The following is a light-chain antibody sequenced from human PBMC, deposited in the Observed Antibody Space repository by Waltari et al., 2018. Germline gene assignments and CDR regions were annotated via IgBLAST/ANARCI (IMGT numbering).Light chain of an antibody. J-gene: IGLJ3*02. CDR2: RTD. CDR3: LAWDSSLTVWM. V-gene: IGLV10-54*04. Sequence: QAALTQPPSVSKGLGQTATLTCTGNLNHVGNQGAAWLQQHQGHPPKPLSYRTDDRPAGISERFASFRSGNTASLMISGLQPEDEGDYYCLAWDSSLTVWMFGGGTKLTVL. CDR1: LNHVGNQG.